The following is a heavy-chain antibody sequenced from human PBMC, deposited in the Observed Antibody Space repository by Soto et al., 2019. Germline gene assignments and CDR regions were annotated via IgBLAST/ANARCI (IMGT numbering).Heavy chain of an antibody. CDR3: ASTRMIAAHFDY. J-gene: IGHJ4*02. CDR2: IYYSGIT. V-gene: IGHV4-61*08. Sequence: PSETLSLTCTVSGGSISSGDYYWSWIRQPPGKGLEWIGYIYYSGITNYNPSLKSRVTISVDTAKNQFSLKLSSVTAADTAVYYCASTRMIAAHFDYWGQGTLVTVSS. CDR1: GGSISSGDYY. D-gene: IGHD6-13*01.